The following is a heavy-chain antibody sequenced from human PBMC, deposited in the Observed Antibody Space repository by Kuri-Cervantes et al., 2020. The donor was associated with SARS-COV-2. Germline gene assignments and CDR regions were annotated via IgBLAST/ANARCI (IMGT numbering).Heavy chain of an antibody. CDR3: ARGDYYDILTDYYYYYMDV. CDR1: GGTFSSYA. CDR2: IIPIFGTT. V-gene: IGHV1-69*05. J-gene: IGHJ6*03. Sequence: SVKVSCKASGGTFSSYAIRWVRQAPGQGLEWMGGIIPIFGTTNYTQKFQGRVTITTDESTSTAYMELSSLRSVGTAVYYGARGDYYDILTDYYYYYMDVWGKGTTVTVSS. D-gene: IGHD3-9*01.